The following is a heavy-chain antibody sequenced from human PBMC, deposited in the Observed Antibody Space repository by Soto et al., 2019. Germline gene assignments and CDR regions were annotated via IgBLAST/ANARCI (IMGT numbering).Heavy chain of an antibody. Sequence: VGSLRLSCVASGFSFSSYTMNWVRRAPGKGLEWVSGVSGNGGNTYYADSVKGRFSISRDNSKNTLYLKLNSLRAEDTAIYYCAKDRMGASGWFDPWGQGTPVTVSS. D-gene: IGHD1-26*01. J-gene: IGHJ5*02. CDR2: VSGNGGNT. CDR1: GFSFSSYT. V-gene: IGHV3-23*01. CDR3: AKDRMGASGWFDP.